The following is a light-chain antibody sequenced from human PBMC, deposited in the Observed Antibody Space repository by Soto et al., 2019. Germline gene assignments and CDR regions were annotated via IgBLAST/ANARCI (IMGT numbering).Light chain of an antibody. CDR1: QSVSSSF. CDR3: HQFDSSLT. V-gene: IGKV3-20*01. CDR2: GTS. Sequence: EIVLTQSPGTLSLSPGDRATLSCRASQSVSSSFLAWYQQKPGQAPRLLIYGTSSRATGIPDRFSGSGAGTAFTLTISRLEPEDFEVYYCHQFDSSLTFGQGTTVEIK. J-gene: IGKJ1*01.